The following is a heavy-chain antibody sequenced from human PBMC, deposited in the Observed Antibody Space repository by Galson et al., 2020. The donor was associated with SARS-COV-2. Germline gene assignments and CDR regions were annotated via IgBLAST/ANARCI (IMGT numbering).Heavy chain of an antibody. Sequence: GGSLRLSCAASGFTFDDYAMHWVRQAPGKGLEWVSGISWNSGSIGYADSVKGRFTISRDNAKNSLYLQMNSLRAEDTALYYCANGPDAFDIWGQGTMVTVSS. J-gene: IGHJ3*02. CDR1: GFTFDDYA. V-gene: IGHV3-9*01. CDR2: ISWNSGSI. CDR3: ANGPDAFDI.